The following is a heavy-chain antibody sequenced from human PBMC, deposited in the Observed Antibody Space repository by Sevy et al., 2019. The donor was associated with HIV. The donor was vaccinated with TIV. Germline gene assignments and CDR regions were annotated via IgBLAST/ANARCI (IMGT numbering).Heavy chain of an antibody. D-gene: IGHD6-13*01. CDR2: IKQDGSEK. CDR3: AREGHSSSWYGGDYYYGMDV. CDR1: GFTFSSYW. Sequence: GGSLRLSCAASGFTFSSYWMSWVRQAPGKGLEWVANIKQDGSEKYYVDSVKGRFTISRDNAKNSLYLQMNSLRAEDTAVYYCAREGHSSSWYGGDYYYGMDVWGQGTTVIVSS. J-gene: IGHJ6*02. V-gene: IGHV3-7*01.